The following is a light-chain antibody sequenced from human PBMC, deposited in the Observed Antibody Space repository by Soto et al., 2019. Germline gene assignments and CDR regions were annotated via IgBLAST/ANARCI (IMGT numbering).Light chain of an antibody. Sequence: QSALTQPRSVSGSPGQSVTISCTGTSTDVGGYNYVSWYQQHPGKVPKLMIYDVSKRPSGVPDRFSGSKSGNTASLTISGLQAEDEAEYYCCSYAGRDTLYVFGSGTKVTVL. CDR2: DVS. J-gene: IGLJ1*01. CDR3: CSYAGRDTLYV. CDR1: STDVGGYNY. V-gene: IGLV2-11*01.